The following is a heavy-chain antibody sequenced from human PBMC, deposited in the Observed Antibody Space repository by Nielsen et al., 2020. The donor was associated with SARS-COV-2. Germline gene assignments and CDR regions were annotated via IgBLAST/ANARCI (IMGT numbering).Heavy chain of an antibody. CDR2: IYWNVGRT. D-gene: IGHD6-13*01. CDR3: ARGYLAAPYYYGMDV. J-gene: IGHJ6*02. Sequence: GGSLRLSRAPSGFSFDDDGMSWVRQVPGRGLEWASRIYWNVGRTGYADSVRGRFTISRDNAQSTLYLQMNSLRVEDTALYYCARGYLAAPYYYGMDVWSQGTQVTVS. CDR1: GFSFDDDG. V-gene: IGHV3-20*04.